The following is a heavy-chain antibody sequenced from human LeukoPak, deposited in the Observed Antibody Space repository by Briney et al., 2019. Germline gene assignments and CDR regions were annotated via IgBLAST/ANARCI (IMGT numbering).Heavy chain of an antibody. V-gene: IGHV4-39*01. J-gene: IGHJ6*02. CDR1: GGSISSSSYY. Sequence: PSETLSLTCTVSGGSISSSSYYWGWIRQPPGKGLEWIGSIYYSGSTYYNPSLKSRVTISVDTSKNQFSLKLSSVTAADTAVYYCATTQGRGYSGYDSDSYYYYYGMDVWGQGTTVTVSS. D-gene: IGHD5-12*01. CDR3: ATTQGRGYSGYDSDSYYYYYGMDV. CDR2: IYYSGST.